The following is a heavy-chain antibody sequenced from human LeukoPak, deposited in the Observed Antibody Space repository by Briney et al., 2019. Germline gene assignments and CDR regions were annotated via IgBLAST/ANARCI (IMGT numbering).Heavy chain of an antibody. D-gene: IGHD5-12*01. V-gene: IGHV3-7*01. Sequence: GGSLRLSCAASGFTFNTYWMIWVRQAPGKGLEWVANIDQGGSTKYYVDSLKGRFTISRDNAKNSLYLQMNSLRAEDTAVYYCARSREATIAELDYWGQGTLVTVSS. CDR1: GFTFNTYW. CDR2: IDQGGSTK. CDR3: ARSREATIAELDY. J-gene: IGHJ4*02.